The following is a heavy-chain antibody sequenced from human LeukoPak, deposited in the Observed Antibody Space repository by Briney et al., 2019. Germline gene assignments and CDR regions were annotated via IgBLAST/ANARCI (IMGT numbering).Heavy chain of an antibody. CDR1: GFTFTNYP. CDR3: AKERITTTAFDY. J-gene: IGHJ4*02. Sequence: GGSLRLSCAASGFTFTNYPMNWVRQAPGKGLEWDSDISGSGGNTHYADSVKGRFTISRDNSKNTLYLQMNSLRAEDTAIYYCAKERITTTAFDYWGQGTLVTVSS. CDR2: ISGSGGNT. V-gene: IGHV3-23*01. D-gene: IGHD4-17*01.